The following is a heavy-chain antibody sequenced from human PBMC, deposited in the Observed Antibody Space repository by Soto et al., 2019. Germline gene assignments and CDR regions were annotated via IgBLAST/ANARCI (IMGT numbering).Heavy chain of an antibody. V-gene: IGHV3-30-3*01. Sequence: GGSLRLSCAASGFTFSSYAMHWVRQAPGKGLEWVAVISYDGSNKYYADSVKGRFTISRDNSKNTLYLQMNSLRAEDTAVYYCARDSPWVGITIFGVVWDYYYGMDVWGQGTTVTVSS. D-gene: IGHD3-3*01. CDR3: ARDSPWVGITIFGVVWDYYYGMDV. CDR2: ISYDGSNK. CDR1: GFTFSSYA. J-gene: IGHJ6*02.